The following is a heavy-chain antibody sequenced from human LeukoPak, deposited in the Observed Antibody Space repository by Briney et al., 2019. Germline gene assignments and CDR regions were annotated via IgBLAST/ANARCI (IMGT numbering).Heavy chain of an antibody. J-gene: IGHJ3*02. CDR2: VHYSDNA. V-gene: IGHV4-59*08. CDR1: GGSISSDF. D-gene: IGHD7-27*01. Sequence: SETPSLTCTVSGGSISSDFWSWIRQPPGKGLEWIAYVHYSDNANYNPSLKSRVTISLDTSKKQFSLKLSSVTAADTAVYYCARFVTGDGAFDIWGQGTVVTVSS. CDR3: ARFVTGDGAFDI.